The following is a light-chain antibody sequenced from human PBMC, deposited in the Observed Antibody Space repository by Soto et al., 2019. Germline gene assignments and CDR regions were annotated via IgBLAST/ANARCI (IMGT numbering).Light chain of an antibody. V-gene: IGKV3-11*01. CDR2: DAS. CDR3: QQRSNWPRLT. CDR1: QSVSSY. Sequence: EIGMTQSPATLSLSPEERATLSCRASQSVSSYLAWYQQKPGQAPRLLIYDASNRATGIPARFSGSGSGTDFTLTISSLEPEDFAVYYCQQRSNWPRLTFGGGTKVEIK. J-gene: IGKJ4*01.